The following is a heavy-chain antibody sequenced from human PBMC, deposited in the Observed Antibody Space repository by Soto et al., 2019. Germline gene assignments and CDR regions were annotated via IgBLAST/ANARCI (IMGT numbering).Heavy chain of an antibody. Sequence: GRSLSLSRTTSGFRSGPYSKNWVRPAPGKGLEWVANINQDGGQRYYVASVKGRFITSRDNAKNSLYLQLNSLRVEDTALYYCVRGITEVPGIDCWGQGSLVTVSS. D-gene: IGHD3-10*01. CDR3: VRGITEVPGIDC. CDR1: GFRSGPYS. J-gene: IGHJ4*02. CDR2: INQDGGQR. V-gene: IGHV3-7*01.